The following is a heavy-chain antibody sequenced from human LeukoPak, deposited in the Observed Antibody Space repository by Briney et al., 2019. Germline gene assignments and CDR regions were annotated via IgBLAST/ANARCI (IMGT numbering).Heavy chain of an antibody. CDR2: IKQDGSEK. D-gene: IGHD3-10*01. J-gene: IGHJ4*02. CDR3: ARVTMVRGVNYDY. Sequence: GGSLRLSCAASGFTFSSYWMSWVRQAPGKGPEWVANIKQDGSEKYYVDSVKGRFTISRDNAKNSLYLQMNSLRAEDTAVYYCARVTMVRGVNYDYWGQGTLVTVSS. CDR1: GFTFSSYW. V-gene: IGHV3-7*01.